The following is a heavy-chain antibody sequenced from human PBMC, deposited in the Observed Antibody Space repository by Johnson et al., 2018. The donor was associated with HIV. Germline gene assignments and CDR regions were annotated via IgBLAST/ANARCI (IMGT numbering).Heavy chain of an antibody. CDR3: ARDFGLFLGKDDAFDI. CDR1: GFTFSSYA. J-gene: IGHJ3*02. V-gene: IGHV3-30*04. CDR2: ISYDGSNK. Sequence: QVQLVESGGGLVQPGGSMRLSCAASGFTFSSYAMSWVRQAPGKGLEWVAVISYDGSNKYYADSVKGRFTISRDNSKNTRYLQMNSLRAEDTAVYYCARDFGLFLGKDDAFDIWGQGTMVTVSS. D-gene: IGHD7-27*01.